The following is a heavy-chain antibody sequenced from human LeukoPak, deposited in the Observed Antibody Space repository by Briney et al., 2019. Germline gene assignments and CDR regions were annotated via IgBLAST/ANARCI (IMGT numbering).Heavy chain of an antibody. J-gene: IGHJ4*02. CDR3: ARDNRGSSWYFDY. V-gene: IGHV3-23*01. Sequence: GGSLRLSCAVSGFTFSSYVMNWVRQAPGKGLEWVSAISGSGDSTYYADSVKGRFTISRDNAKNSLYLQMNSLRAEDTAVYYCARDNRGSSWYFDYWGQGTLVTVSS. CDR2: ISGSGDST. CDR1: GFTFSSYV. D-gene: IGHD6-13*01.